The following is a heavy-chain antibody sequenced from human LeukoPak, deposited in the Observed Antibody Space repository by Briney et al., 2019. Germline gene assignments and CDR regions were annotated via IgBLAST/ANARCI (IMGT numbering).Heavy chain of an antibody. CDR3: ARGENGVSPHFDY. CDR2: ISAYNGNT. J-gene: IGHJ4*02. Sequence: ASVNVSCKASGYSFTSYGISWVRQAAGQGLEGMGWISAYNGNTNYAQKLQGRVTMTTDTSTSTAYMELRSLRSDDTAVYYCARGENGVSPHFDYWGQGTLVTVSS. CDR1: GYSFTSYG. D-gene: IGHD2-8*01. V-gene: IGHV1-18*01.